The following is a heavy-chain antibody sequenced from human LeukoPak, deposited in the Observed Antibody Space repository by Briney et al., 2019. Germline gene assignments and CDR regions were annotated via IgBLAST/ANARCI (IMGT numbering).Heavy chain of an antibody. CDR3: ARDRSYDSSGYYEFDY. Sequence: KPGESLRLSCAASGFTFSSYSMNWVRQAPGKGLEWVSSISSSSSYIYYADSVKGRFTISRDNAKNSLYLQMNSLRAEDTAVYYCARDRSYDSSGYYEFDYWGQGTLVTVSS. CDR1: GFTFSSYS. V-gene: IGHV3-21*01. J-gene: IGHJ4*02. D-gene: IGHD3-22*01. CDR2: ISSSSSYI.